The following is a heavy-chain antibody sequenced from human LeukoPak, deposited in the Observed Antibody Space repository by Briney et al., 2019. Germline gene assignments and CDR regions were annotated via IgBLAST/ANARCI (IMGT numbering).Heavy chain of an antibody. CDR1: GFTFSSYS. D-gene: IGHD2-2*01. J-gene: IGHJ4*02. V-gene: IGHV3-21*04. CDR3: AKDNRYCSSPNCYFDS. Sequence: GGSVRPSCAASGFTFSSYSMNWVRQAPGKGLEWVSSISSSSSYIYYADSVKGRFTISRDNAKNSLYLQMNSLRAEDTAVYYCAKDNRYCSSPNCYFDSWGQGTLVTVSS. CDR2: ISSSSSYI.